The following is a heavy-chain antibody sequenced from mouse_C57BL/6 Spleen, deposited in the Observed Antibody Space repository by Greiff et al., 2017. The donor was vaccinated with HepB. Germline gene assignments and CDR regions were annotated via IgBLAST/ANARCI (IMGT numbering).Heavy chain of an antibody. CDR1: GYTFTDYN. J-gene: IGHJ1*03. D-gene: IGHD1-1*01. CDR2: INPNNGGT. CDR3: ARRYYGSRTFWYFDV. V-gene: IGHV1-18*01. Sequence: EVKLQESGPELVKPGASVKIPCKASGYTFTDYNMDWVKQSHGKSLEWIGDINPNNGGTIYNQKFKGKATLTVDKSSSTAYMELRSLTSEDTAVYYCARRYYGSRTFWYFDVWGTGTTVTVSS.